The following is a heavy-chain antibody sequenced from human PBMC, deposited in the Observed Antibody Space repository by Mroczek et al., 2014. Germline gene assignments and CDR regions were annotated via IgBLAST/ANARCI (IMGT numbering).Heavy chain of an antibody. CDR3: ARGGNLAYCGGDCYSVDPGLDY. J-gene: IGHJ4*02. CDR1: GGSISSGSYY. V-gene: IGHV4-61*02. D-gene: IGHD2-21*02. Sequence: VQLQQWGPGLVKPSQTLSLTCTVSGGSISSGSYYWSWIRQPAGKGLEWIGRIYTSGSTNYNPSLKSRVTISVDTSKNQFSLKLSSVTAADTAVYYCARGGNLAYCGGDCYSVDPGLDYWGQGTLVTVSS. CDR2: IYTSGST.